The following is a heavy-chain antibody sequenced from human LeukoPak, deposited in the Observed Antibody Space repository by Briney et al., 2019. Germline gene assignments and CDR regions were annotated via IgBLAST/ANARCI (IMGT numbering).Heavy chain of an antibody. CDR1: GFTFSSYA. CDR2: ISYDGSNK. Sequence: PGGSLRLSCAASGFTFSSYAIHWVRQAPGKGLEWVAVISYDGSNKYYADSVKGRFTISRDNSKNTLYLQMNSLRAEDTAVYYCARDRGITIFGVTPSGFDYWGQGTLVTVSS. CDR3: ARDRGITIFGVTPSGFDY. J-gene: IGHJ4*02. V-gene: IGHV3-30-3*01. D-gene: IGHD3-3*01.